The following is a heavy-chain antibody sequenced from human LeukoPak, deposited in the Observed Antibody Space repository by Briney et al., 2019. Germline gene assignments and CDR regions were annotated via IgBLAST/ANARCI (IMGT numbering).Heavy chain of an antibody. CDR1: GFTCSSYA. J-gene: IGHJ4*02. CDR2: ISSNVAST. CDR3: PSLPAIIPFAH. Sequence: GGKLRFYCSASGFTCSSYAMTWVRQAPGKGLMGVLTISSNVASTYYADYVRVRFTISRDNSEITLYLQMNSLRAENTAVYYGPSLPAIIPFAHCSQPTLVT. V-gene: IGHV3-23*01. D-gene: IGHD2-2*02.